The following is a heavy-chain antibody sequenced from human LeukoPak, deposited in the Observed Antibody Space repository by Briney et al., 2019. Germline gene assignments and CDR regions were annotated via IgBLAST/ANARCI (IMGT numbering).Heavy chain of an antibody. Sequence: GGSLGLSCAASGFTFSSSEMNWVRQAPGKGLEWVSYISSSGSTIYYADSVKGRFTISRDNAKNSLYLQMNSLRAEDTAVYYCARSRPYYYYGMDVWGQGTTVTVSS. CDR2: ISSSGSTI. CDR1: GFTFSSSE. V-gene: IGHV3-48*03. CDR3: ARSRPYYYYGMDV. J-gene: IGHJ6*02.